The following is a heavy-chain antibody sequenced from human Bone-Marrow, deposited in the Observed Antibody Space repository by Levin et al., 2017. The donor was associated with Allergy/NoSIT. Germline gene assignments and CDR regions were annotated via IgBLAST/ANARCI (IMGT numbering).Heavy chain of an antibody. J-gene: IGHJ2*01. CDR3: ARVGVVVVAASGYFDL. CDR1: GFTVSSNY. Sequence: GESLKISCAASGFTVSSNYMSWVRQAPGKGLEWVSVIYSGGSTYYADSVKGRFTISRDNSKNTLYLQMNSLRAEDTAVYYCARVGVVVVAASGYFDLWGRGTLVTVSS. D-gene: IGHD2-15*01. CDR2: IYSGGST. V-gene: IGHV3-53*01.